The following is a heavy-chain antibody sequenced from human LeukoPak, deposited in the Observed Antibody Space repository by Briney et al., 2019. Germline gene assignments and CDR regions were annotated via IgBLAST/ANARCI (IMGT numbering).Heavy chain of an antibody. CDR1: GGSISSSNW. V-gene: IGHV4-4*02. CDR3: ATYTASGFDI. D-gene: IGHD2-2*02. Sequence: SETLSLTCAVSGGSISSSNWWSWVRQPPGKGLEWIGEIYHSGITNYNPSLKSRATISVDKSKNRFSLKLSSVTAADTAVYYCATYTASGFDIWGQGTMVTVSS. CDR2: IYHSGIT. J-gene: IGHJ3*02.